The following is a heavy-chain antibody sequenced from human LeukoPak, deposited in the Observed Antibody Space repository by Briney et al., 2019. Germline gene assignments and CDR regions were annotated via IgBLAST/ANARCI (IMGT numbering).Heavy chain of an antibody. J-gene: IGHJ3*02. CDR1: GFTFSYHW. V-gene: IGHV3-23*01. CDR2: ISGSGGST. CDR3: AKISEYYDYVWGSYRYDAFDI. D-gene: IGHD3-16*02. Sequence: GGSLRLSCAASGFTFSYHWMTWVRQAPGKGLEWVSAISGSGGSTYYADSVKGRFTISRDNSKNTLYLQMNSLRAEDTAVYYCAKISEYYDYVWGSYRYDAFDIWGQGTMVTVSS.